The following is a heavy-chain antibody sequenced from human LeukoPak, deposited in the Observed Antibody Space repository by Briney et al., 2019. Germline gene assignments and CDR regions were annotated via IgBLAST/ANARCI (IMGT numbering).Heavy chain of an antibody. V-gene: IGHV3-23*01. Sequence: GGSLRLSCAASGFTFSNAGMSWVRQAPGKGLEWVSGISVSGGSTYYADSVKGRFTISRDNPKNTLYLQMNSLRAEDTAVYYCARDRGINWFDPWGQGTLVTVSS. D-gene: IGHD3-10*01. J-gene: IGHJ5*02. CDR1: GFTFSNAG. CDR3: ARDRGINWFDP. CDR2: ISVSGGST.